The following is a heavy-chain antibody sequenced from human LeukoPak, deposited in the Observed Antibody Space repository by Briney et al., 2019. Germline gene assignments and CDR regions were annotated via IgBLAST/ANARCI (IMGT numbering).Heavy chain of an antibody. V-gene: IGHV1-46*01. D-gene: IGHD6-6*01. CDR2: INPSVGST. CDR3: ARELSSSSRLLDS. J-gene: IGHJ4*02. Sequence: ASVKVSCKASGYTFSSYYMHWVRQAPGQGLEWMGIINPSVGSTSHAQKFQGRVTMTRDMPTSTVYMELSSLRSEDTAVYYCARELSSSSRLLDSWGQGTLVTVSS. CDR1: GYTFSSYY.